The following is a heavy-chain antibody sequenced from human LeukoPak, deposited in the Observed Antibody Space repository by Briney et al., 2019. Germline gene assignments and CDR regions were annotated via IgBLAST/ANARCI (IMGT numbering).Heavy chain of an antibody. J-gene: IGHJ4*02. V-gene: IGHV3-53*01. CDR1: GFTVSNKY. CDR3: ARESWNDSPYFDY. CDR2: IYSDGRT. Sequence: GGSLRLSCAASGFTVSNKYMTWVRQAPGKGLEWVSLIYSDGRTYYADSVKGRCTISRDGSKNTLYLQMNSLRAEDTAVYYCARESWNDSPYFDYWGQGTLVTVSS. D-gene: IGHD1-1*01.